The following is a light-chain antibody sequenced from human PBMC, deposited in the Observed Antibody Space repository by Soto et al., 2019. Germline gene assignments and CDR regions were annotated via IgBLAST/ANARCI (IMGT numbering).Light chain of an antibody. CDR2: AAS. Sequence: QVTQSPASLSASVGDRVTLTCRASQSISSYLNWYQQKPGKAPKLLIYAASSLESGVPSRFSGSGSGTEFTLTISSLQPDDFATYYCQQYNSYWTFGQGTKVDIK. V-gene: IGKV1-5*01. CDR3: QQYNSYWT. J-gene: IGKJ1*01. CDR1: QSISSY.